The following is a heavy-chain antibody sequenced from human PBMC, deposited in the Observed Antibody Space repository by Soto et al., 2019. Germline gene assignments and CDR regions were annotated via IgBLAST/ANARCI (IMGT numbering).Heavy chain of an antibody. CDR2: IIPIFGTA. J-gene: IGHJ6*02. D-gene: IGHD5-12*01. CDR1: GGTFSSYA. CDR3: ARQNQPPVMGGYNHYGMDV. V-gene: IGHV1-69*13. Sequence: SVKVSCKASGGTFSSYAISWVRQAPGQGLEWMGGIIPIFGTANYAQKFQGRVTITADESTSTAYMELSSLRSEDTAVYYCARQNQPPVMGGYNHYGMDVWGQGTTVTVSS.